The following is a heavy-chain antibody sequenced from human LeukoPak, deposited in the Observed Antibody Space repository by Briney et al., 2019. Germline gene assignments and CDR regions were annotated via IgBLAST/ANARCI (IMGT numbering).Heavy chain of an antibody. D-gene: IGHD6-6*01. CDR3: GRVGGRSKAAKGDAFDI. V-gene: IGHV3-21*01. CDR1: GFTFSTYG. J-gene: IGHJ3*02. CDR2: ISSGSTYM. Sequence: GGSLRLSCAASGFTFSTYGMHWVRQAPGKGLEWVSSISSGSTYMYYADSVKGRFTISRDNAQNSMYLQMNSLRAEDTAVYYCGRVGGRSKAAKGDAFDIWGQGTMVVVSS.